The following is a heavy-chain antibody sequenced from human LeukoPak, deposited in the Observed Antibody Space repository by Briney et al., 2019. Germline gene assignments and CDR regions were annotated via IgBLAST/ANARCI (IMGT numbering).Heavy chain of an antibody. V-gene: IGHV3-21*01. CDR2: ISSSSSYI. J-gene: IGHJ6*03. Sequence: GGSLRLSCAASGFTFSSYSMNWVRQAPGKGLEWVSSISSSSSYIYYADSVKRRFTISRDNAKNSLYLQMNSLRAEDTAVYYCARQAVLGVATTDYYYMDVWGKGTTVTVSS. CDR3: ARQAVLGVATTDYYYMDV. CDR1: GFTFSSYS. D-gene: IGHD5-12*01.